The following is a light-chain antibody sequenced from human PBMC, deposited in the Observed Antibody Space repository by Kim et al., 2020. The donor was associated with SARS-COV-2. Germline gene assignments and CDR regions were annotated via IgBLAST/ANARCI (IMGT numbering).Light chain of an antibody. J-gene: IGKJ4*01. V-gene: IGKV1-9*01. CDR3: QQINRYPIT. CDR2: AAS. CDR1: QDIYNY. Sequence: IQLTQSPSSLSASVGDRVTITCRASQDIYNYFAWYQQKPGKAPKLLIYAASTLQSGVPSRFSGSASGTDFTLTISSLQPEDFATYYCQQINRYPITFGGGTKVDIK.